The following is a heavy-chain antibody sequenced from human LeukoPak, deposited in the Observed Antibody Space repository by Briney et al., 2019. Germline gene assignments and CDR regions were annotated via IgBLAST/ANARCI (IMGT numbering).Heavy chain of an antibody. CDR3: ARHRVVVPAAIGSWFDP. CDR1: GYSISSADY. Sequence: PSETLSLTCTVSGYSISSADYWGWIRQPPRKGLEWIGSIYHSGRTYYNPSLKSRVTISVDTSKNQFSLKLSSVTAADTAVYYCARHRVVVPAAIGSWFDPWGQGTLVTVSS. J-gene: IGHJ5*02. V-gene: IGHV4-38-2*02. CDR2: IYHSGRT. D-gene: IGHD2-2*02.